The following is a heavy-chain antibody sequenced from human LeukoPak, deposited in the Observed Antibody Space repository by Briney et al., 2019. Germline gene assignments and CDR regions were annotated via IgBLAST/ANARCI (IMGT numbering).Heavy chain of an antibody. J-gene: IGHJ4*02. CDR2: ISYDGSNK. Sequence: GRSLRLSCAASGFTFSSYAMHWVRQAPGKGLEWVAVISYDGSNKYYADSVKGRFTISRDNAKNSLYLQMNSLRAEDTAVYYCARDREVVPAAMMGYWGQGTLVTVSS. CDR1: GFTFSSYA. D-gene: IGHD2-2*01. V-gene: IGHV3-30-3*01. CDR3: ARDREVVPAAMMGY.